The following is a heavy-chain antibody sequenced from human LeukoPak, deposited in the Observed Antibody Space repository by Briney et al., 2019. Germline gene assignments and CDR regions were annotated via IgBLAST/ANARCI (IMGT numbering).Heavy chain of an antibody. CDR3: ARARSPSSGYLLRDHNWYDP. CDR2: MNPNSGNT. J-gene: IGHJ5*02. V-gene: IGHV1-8*01. Sequence: ASVKVSCKASGYTFTSYDINWVRQATGQGLEWMGWMNPNSGNTGYAQKFQGRVTMTRNTSISTAYMELSSLRSEDTAVYYCARARSPSSGYLLRDHNWYDPWGQGTLVTVSS. CDR1: GYTFTSYD. D-gene: IGHD3-22*01.